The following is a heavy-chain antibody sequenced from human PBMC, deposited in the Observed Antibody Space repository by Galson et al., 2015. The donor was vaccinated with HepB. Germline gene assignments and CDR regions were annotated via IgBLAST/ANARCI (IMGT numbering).Heavy chain of an antibody. J-gene: IGHJ4*02. CDR2: ISSSSSYI. CDR3: ARARGIAAAGPLYYFDY. CDR1: GFTFSSYS. D-gene: IGHD6-13*01. Sequence: SLRLSCAASGFTFSSYSMNWVRQAPGKGLEWVSSISSSSSYIYYADSVKGRFTISRDNAENSLYLQMNSLRAEDTAVYYCARARGIAAAGPLYYFDYWGQGTLVTVSS. V-gene: IGHV3-21*01.